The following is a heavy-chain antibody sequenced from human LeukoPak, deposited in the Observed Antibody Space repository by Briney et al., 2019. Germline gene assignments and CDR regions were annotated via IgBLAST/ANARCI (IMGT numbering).Heavy chain of an antibody. D-gene: IGHD6-13*01. Sequence: SETLSLTCTVSGTSISSYFWSWIRQPAGKGLEWIGRIYTNVNTDYSPSLKSRLTMSLDTSKNQFSLKLSSVTAADTAVYYCASHGIANFWGQGTLVTVSS. J-gene: IGHJ4*02. CDR2: IYTNVNT. CDR3: ASHGIANF. V-gene: IGHV4-4*07. CDR1: GTSISSYF.